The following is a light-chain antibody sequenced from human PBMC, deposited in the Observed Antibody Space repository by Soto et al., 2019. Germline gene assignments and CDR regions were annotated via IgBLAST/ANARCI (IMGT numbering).Light chain of an antibody. CDR3: ATWDDNVYV. CDR1: SPNVGTNP. J-gene: IGLJ1*01. Sequence: QSVLTQPPSASGTPGQTVTISCSISSPNVGTNPVAWYQQLPGTAPKLLIHTNSQRPLGVPVRFSGSKSGTSASLAISGLQSEDEGDYYCATWDDNVYVFGTGTKVTVL. CDR2: TNS. V-gene: IGLV1-44*01.